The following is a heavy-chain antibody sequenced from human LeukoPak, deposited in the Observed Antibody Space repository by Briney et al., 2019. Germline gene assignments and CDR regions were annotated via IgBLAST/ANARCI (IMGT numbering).Heavy chain of an antibody. CDR1: GGSFSGYY. CDR2: INHSGST. J-gene: IGHJ5*02. V-gene: IGHV4-34*01. Sequence: SETLSLTCAVYGGSFSGYYWSWIRQPPGKGLEWIGEINHSGSTNYNPSLKSRVTISVDTSKNQFSLKLSSVTAADTAVYYCARDLQGIAAAGGWFDPWGQGTLVTVSS. CDR3: ARDLQGIAAAGGWFDP. D-gene: IGHD6-13*01.